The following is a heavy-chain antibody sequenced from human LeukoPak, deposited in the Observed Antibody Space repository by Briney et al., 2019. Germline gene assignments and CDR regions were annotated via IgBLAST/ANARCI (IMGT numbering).Heavy chain of an antibody. CDR3: ARSNDFDI. CDR1: GFTFSSYA. CDR2: ISYDGSNK. J-gene: IGHJ3*02. V-gene: IGHV3-30-3*01. Sequence: PGRSLRLSCAASGFTFSSYAMHWVRQAPGKGLEWVAVISYDGSNKYYADSVKGRFTISRDNSKNTLYLQMSSLRVEDTAFYYCARSNDFDIWGQGTMVIVSS.